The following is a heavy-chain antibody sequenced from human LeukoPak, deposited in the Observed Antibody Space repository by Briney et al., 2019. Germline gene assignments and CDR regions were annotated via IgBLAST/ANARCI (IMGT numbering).Heavy chain of an antibody. V-gene: IGHV1-69*02. D-gene: IGHD3-22*01. CDR2: IIPILGIA. Sequence: SSVKVSCKAAGGTFSSYTISWVRQAPGQGLEWMGRIIPILGIANYAQKFQGRVTITADKSTSTAYMELSSLRSEDTVVYYCATYPGGDYDSSGYYVDWFDPWGQGTLVTVSS. CDR1: GGTFSSYT. J-gene: IGHJ5*02. CDR3: ATYPGGDYDSSGYYVDWFDP.